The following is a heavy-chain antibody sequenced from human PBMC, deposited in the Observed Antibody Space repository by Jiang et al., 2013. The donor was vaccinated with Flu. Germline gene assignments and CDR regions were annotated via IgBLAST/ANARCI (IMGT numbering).Heavy chain of an antibody. J-gene: IGHJ5*02. D-gene: IGHD4-17*01. CDR2: LLQWEH. V-gene: IGHV4-61*07. CDR1: DSVSSADYY. CDR3: ARQKDDYGDHRWFDP. Sequence: DSVSSADYYWTWIRQPPGGTGVDWVYLLQWEHQLQPSLKSRLTMSVDTSKNQFSLKLSSVTAADTAIYYCARQKDDYGDHRWFDPWGQGTLVTVSS.